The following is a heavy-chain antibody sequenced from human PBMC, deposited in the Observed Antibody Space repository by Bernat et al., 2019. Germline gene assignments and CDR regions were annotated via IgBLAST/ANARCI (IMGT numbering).Heavy chain of an antibody. V-gene: IGHV3-43*02. D-gene: IGHD7-27*01. CDR3: VRDNTNWAFDY. J-gene: IGHJ4*02. CDR1: GFIFYAYV. CDR2: ISHDSSAT. Sequence: EVQLVESGGGVIQPGGSLRLSCAPSGFIFYAYVMHWVRQAPGMGLEWVSRISHDSSATSYADSVKGRFTISRDNSKNSLYLQMNSLRVEDTALYYCVRDNTNWAFDYWGRGTLVTVSS.